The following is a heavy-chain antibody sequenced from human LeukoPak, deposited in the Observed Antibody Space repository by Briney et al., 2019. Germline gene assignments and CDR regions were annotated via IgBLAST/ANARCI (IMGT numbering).Heavy chain of an antibody. D-gene: IGHD3-10*01. CDR2: IKSKTDGGTT. CDR3: TLWFGDPNYYYYMDV. J-gene: IGHJ6*03. V-gene: IGHV3-15*01. Sequence: GGSLRLSCAASGFTFSNAWMSWVRQAPGKGLEWVGRIKSKTDGGTTDYAAPVKGRFTISRDVSKNTLYLQMNSLKTEDTAVYYCTLWFGDPNYYYYMDVWGKGTTVTVSS. CDR1: GFTFSNAW.